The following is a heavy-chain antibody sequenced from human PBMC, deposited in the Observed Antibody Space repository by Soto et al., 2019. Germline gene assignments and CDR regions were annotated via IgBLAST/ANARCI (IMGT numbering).Heavy chain of an antibody. CDR1: GGSISSGDYY. CDR3: DREEVAADNYDY. Sequence: TLSLTCTVSGGSISSGDYYWSWIRQPPGEGLEWIGYIYYSGSTYYNPSLKSRVTISVDTSKNQFSLKLSSVTAADTAVYYCDREEVAADNYDYWGQGTLVPVSS. CDR2: IYYSGST. J-gene: IGHJ4*02. V-gene: IGHV4-30-4*01. D-gene: IGHD2-2*01.